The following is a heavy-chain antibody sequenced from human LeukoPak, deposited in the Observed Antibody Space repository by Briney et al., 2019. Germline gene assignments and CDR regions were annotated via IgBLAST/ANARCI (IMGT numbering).Heavy chain of an antibody. CDR3: ATDPSGRVCYY. J-gene: IGHJ4*02. Sequence: GGSLSLSCAASGFTLSSYWMHWVREAPGKGLVWVSRINSDGSSISYADSVKGRFTISRDNAKNTLYLQMNSLGAEDTAVYYCATDPSGRVCYYWGQGTLVTVSS. V-gene: IGHV3-74*01. CDR1: GFTLSSYW. CDR2: INSDGSSI. D-gene: IGHD3-10*01.